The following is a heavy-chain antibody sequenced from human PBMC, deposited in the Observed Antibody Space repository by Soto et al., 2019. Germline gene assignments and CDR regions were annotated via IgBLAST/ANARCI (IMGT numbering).Heavy chain of an antibody. CDR1: GFTFTDYW. J-gene: IGHJ4*02. D-gene: IGHD6-13*01. Sequence: EVQLVESGGGLLQPGGSLRLSCAASGFTFTDYWMHWVRQAPVEGLVWVSRTNVDGSTINYADSVKGRFTISRDNAKNTLYLQMNSLRADDTAVYYCARVPIAAAGMGVDYWGQGTLVTVSS. CDR3: ARVPIAAAGMGVDY. V-gene: IGHV3-74*01. CDR2: TNVDGSTI.